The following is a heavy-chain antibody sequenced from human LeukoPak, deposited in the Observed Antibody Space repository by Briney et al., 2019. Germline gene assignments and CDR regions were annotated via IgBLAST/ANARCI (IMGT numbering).Heavy chain of an antibody. J-gene: IGHJ4*02. D-gene: IGHD6-19*01. Sequence: SETLSLTCTVSGGSISSGSYYWSWIRRPAGKGLEWIGRIYTSGSTNYNPSLKSRVTISVDTSKNQFSLKLSSVTAADTAVYYCARGAVAALFDYWGQGTLVTVSS. CDR1: GGSISSGSYY. V-gene: IGHV4-61*02. CDR3: ARGAVAALFDY. CDR2: IYTSGST.